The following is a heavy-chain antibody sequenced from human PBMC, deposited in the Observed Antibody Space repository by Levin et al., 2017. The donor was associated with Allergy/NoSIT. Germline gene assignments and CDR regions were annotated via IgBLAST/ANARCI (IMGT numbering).Heavy chain of an antibody. J-gene: IGHJ4*02. V-gene: IGHV3-30-3*01. D-gene: IGHD2-15*01. Sequence: GGSLRLSCAASGFTFSSYAMHWVRQAPGKGLEWVAVISYDGSNKYYADSVKGRFTISRDNSKNTLYLQMNSLRAEDTAVYYCARLGYCSGGSCYEGNFDYWGQGTLVTVSS. CDR3: ARLGYCSGGSCYEGNFDY. CDR2: ISYDGSNK. CDR1: GFTFSSYA.